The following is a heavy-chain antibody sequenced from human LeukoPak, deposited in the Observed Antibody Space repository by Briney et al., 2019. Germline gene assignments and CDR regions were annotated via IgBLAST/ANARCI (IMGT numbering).Heavy chain of an antibody. D-gene: IGHD3-10*01. Sequence: SETLSLTCTVSGGSISSYYWGWIRQPPGKGLEWIGSIYYSGSTYYNPSLKSRVTISVDTSKNQFSLKLSSVTAADTAVYYCARVYGSGVFDYWGQGTLVTVSS. CDR1: GGSISSYY. CDR3: ARVYGSGVFDY. V-gene: IGHV4-39*07. CDR2: IYYSGST. J-gene: IGHJ4*02.